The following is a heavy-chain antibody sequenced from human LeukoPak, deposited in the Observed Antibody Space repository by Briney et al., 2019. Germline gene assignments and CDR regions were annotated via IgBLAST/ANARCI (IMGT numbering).Heavy chain of an antibody. V-gene: IGHV1-18*01. D-gene: IGHD4-17*01. CDR3: AREHIMTTVTTGRFDP. CDR1: DYTFTSYG. CDR2: ISAYNGNT. J-gene: IGHJ5*02. Sequence: ASVKVSCKASDYTFTSYGISWVRQAPGQGLEWMGWISAYNGNTNYAQKLQGRVTMTTDTSTSTAYMELRSLRSDDTAVYYCAREHIMTTVTTGRFDPWGQGTLVTVSS.